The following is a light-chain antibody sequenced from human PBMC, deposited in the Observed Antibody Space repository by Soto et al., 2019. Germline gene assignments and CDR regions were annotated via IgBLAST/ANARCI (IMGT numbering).Light chain of an antibody. CDR2: EVT. CDR3: SSYTSTDTVI. J-gene: IGLJ2*01. CDR1: RSDVGGYNF. Sequence: QSALTQPASVSGSPGQSITISCTGTRSDVGGYNFVSWFQQHPGKAPKLIIYEVTNRPSGISNRFSGSKSGNTASLTISGLQVEDEGDYYCSSYTSTDTVIFGGGTK. V-gene: IGLV2-14*01.